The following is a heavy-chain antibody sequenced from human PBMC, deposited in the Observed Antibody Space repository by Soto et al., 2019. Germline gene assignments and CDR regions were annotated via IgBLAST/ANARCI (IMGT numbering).Heavy chain of an antibody. V-gene: IGHV3-74*01. CDR1: GLTFSNYW. CDR2: INGNGRTT. J-gene: IGHJ4*02. D-gene: IGHD2-2*01. CDR3: AKMLYGVVVSTAEQTFDH. Sequence: GGSLRLSCTASGLTFSNYWMHWVRQAPGKGLVRVSRINGNGRTTTYADSVKGQLTISRDNSRDTVYLQVNSPRADDTAVFYCAKMLYGVVVSTAEQTFDHWGQGTQVTV.